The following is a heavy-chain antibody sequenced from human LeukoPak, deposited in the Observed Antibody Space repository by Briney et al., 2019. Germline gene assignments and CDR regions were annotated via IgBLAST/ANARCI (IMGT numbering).Heavy chain of an antibody. D-gene: IGHD4-23*01. CDR2: INHSGST. Sequence: KSSETLSLTCAVYGGSFSGYYWSWIRQPPGKGLEWIGEINHSGSTNYNPSLKSRVTISVDTSKNQFSLKLSSVTAADTAVYYCARPGTYYGGNAPFEVWGQGTLVTVSS. J-gene: IGHJ4*02. V-gene: IGHV4-34*01. CDR3: ARPGTYYGGNAPFEV. CDR1: GGSFSGYY.